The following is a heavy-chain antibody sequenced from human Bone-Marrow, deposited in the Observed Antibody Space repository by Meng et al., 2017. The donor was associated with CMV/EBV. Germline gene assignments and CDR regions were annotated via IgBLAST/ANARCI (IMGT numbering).Heavy chain of an antibody. CDR3: AKDHNNGENYFDY. CDR1: GFTFSTYA. Sequence: GESLKISCAASGFTFSTYAMSWVRQAPGKGLEWVAVIDSGGSSTYYAGSVKGRFTISRDNSKNTLYLQMNSLRAEDTAVYYCAKDHNNGENYFDYWGQGTLVTVSS. J-gene: IGHJ4*02. D-gene: IGHD1-1*01. CDR2: IDSGGSST. V-gene: IGHV3-23*03.